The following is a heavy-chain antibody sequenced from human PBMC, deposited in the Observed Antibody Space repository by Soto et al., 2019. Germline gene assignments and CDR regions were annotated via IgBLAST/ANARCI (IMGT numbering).Heavy chain of an antibody. CDR1: GYTFTSYG. CDR2: ISAYNGNT. CDR3: ARDQGSTSCYRDDNCGFDP. V-gene: IGHV1-18*01. Sequence: QVQLVQSGAEVKKPGASVKVSCKASGYTFTSYGISWVRQAPGQGLEWMGWISAYNGNTNYAQKLQGRVTMTTDTSTSTDYMELRSLRSDDTAVYYCARDQGSTSCYRDDNCGFDPWGQGTLVTVSS. J-gene: IGHJ5*02. D-gene: IGHD2-2*02.